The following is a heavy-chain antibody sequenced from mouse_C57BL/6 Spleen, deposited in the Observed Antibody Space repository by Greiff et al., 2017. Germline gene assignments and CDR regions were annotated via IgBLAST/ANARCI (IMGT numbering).Heavy chain of an antibody. J-gene: IGHJ3*01. CDR3: AREDIYDGYYEFAY. V-gene: IGHV1-82*01. CDR2: IYPGDGDT. D-gene: IGHD2-3*01. CDR1: GYAFSSSW. Sequence: QVQLKESGPELVKPGASVKISCKASGYAFSSSWMNWVKQRPGKGLEWIGRIYPGDGDTNYNGKFKGKATLTADKSSSTAYMQLSSLTSEDSAVYFCAREDIYDGYYEFAYWGQGTLVTVSA.